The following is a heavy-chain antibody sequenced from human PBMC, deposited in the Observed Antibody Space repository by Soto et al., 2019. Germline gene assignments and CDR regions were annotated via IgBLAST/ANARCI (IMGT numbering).Heavy chain of an antibody. CDR1: GFTFSSYA. V-gene: IGHV3-23*01. J-gene: IGHJ6*02. D-gene: IGHD3-3*01. CDR2: ISGSGGST. CDR3: AKLGGTIFGVVTPIAGMDV. Sequence: PGRSLRLSCAASGFTFSSYAMSWVRQAPGKGLEWVSAISGSGGSTYYADSVKGRFTISRDNSKNTLYLQMNSLRAEDTAVYYCAKLGGTIFGVVTPIAGMDVWGQGITVTVSS.